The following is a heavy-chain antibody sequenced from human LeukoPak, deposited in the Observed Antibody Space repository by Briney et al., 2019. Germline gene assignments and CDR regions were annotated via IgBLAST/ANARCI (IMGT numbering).Heavy chain of an antibody. CDR2: FFSSGST. Sequence: SETLSLTCTVSGGSISSYYWSWIRQPAGKGLEWIGRFFSSGSTNYNPSLKSRVTVSVDPSKNRFSLKLSSVTAADTAVYYCARDGIAARPYNWFDPWGQGTLVTVSS. D-gene: IGHD6-6*01. CDR1: GGSISSYY. CDR3: ARDGIAARPYNWFDP. J-gene: IGHJ5*02. V-gene: IGHV4-4*07.